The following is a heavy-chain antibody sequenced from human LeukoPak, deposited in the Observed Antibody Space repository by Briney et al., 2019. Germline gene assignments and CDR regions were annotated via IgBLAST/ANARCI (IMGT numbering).Heavy chain of an antibody. CDR1: GFTFRNYD. CDR2: IGKGGDS. D-gene: IGHD2-21*01. Sequence: GGSLRLPCAASGFTFRNYDLHWVRQATGKGLEWVSSIGKGGDSYYAGSVKGRFTISRENGKNSLHLQMNSLRAGDTAVYYCTRGGEGFDPWAKETLVTVSS. J-gene: IGHJ5*02. V-gene: IGHV3-13*01. CDR3: TRGGEGFDP.